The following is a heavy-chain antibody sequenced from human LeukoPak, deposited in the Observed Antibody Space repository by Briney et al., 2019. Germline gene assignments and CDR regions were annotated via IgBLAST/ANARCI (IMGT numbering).Heavy chain of an antibody. CDR3: ARDRSPGWFGP. V-gene: IGHV3-74*01. Sequence: GGSLRLSCAASGLTITNYWMHWVRQAPGKGLVWVSRINSDGTSASYVDSVEGRFTISRDNAKNTLYLQMNSLRAEDTAVYYCARDRSPGWFGPWGQGTLVAVSS. CDR2: INSDGTSA. J-gene: IGHJ5*02. CDR1: GLTITNYW.